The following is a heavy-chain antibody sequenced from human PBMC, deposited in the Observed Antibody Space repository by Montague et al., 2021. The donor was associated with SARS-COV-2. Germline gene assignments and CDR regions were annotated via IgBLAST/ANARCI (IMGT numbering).Heavy chain of an antibody. CDR2: FDHSGDT. V-gene: IGHV4-59*11. D-gene: IGHD3-16*01. CDR1: GGSISGHY. J-gene: IGHJ2*01. Sequence: SETLSLTCSVSGGSISGHYWSWIRQPPGKGLEWIGNFDHSGDTKYNPSLKSRATISVDTSKNQFALRLHSVTAADTAVYYCAREFRIELWQTNWYFDLWGRGTVVSVSS. CDR3: AREFRIELWQTNWYFDL.